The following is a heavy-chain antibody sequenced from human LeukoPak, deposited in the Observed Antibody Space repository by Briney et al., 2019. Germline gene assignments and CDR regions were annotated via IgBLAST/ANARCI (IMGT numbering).Heavy chain of an antibody. CDR3: ARAARYSGYDGLLKRYYFDY. Sequence: PSETLSLTCTVSGGSINSYYWSWIRQPAGKGLEWIGRIYTSGSTNYNPSLKSRVTISVDTSKNQFSLKLSSVTAADTAVYYCARAARYSGYDGLLKRYYFDYWGQGTLVTVSS. CDR1: GGSINSYY. J-gene: IGHJ4*02. V-gene: IGHV4-4*07. CDR2: IYTSGST. D-gene: IGHD5-12*01.